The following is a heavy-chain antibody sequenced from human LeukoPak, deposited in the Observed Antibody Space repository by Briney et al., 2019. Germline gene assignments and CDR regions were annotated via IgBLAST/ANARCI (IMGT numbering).Heavy chain of an antibody. V-gene: IGHV1-46*01. CDR1: GYTFTNCY. D-gene: IGHD1-1*01. CDR3: VRTSQVERPHAFEY. Sequence: ASVKVSCKASGYTFTNCYMHWVRQAPGQGLEWMGIINPSDGSTSYAQKFQGRVTLTRDTSTSTVYMELSSLRSEDTAVFYCVRTSQVERPHAFEYWGQGTLVTVSS. CDR2: INPSDGST. J-gene: IGHJ4*02.